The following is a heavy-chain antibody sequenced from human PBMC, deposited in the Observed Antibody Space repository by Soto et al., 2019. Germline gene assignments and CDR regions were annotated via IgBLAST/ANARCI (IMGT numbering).Heavy chain of an antibody. J-gene: IGHJ4*02. Sequence: GGSLRLSCEASGFTFSSYWMSWVRQAPGKGLEWVANTNQDGSEKYFVDSVKGRFTISRDNAKNSLYLQMNSLRAEDTAVYYCATSGLIGAATGIGSYWGQGTLVTVSS. D-gene: IGHD6-13*01. CDR3: ATSGLIGAATGIGSY. V-gene: IGHV3-7*05. CDR1: GFTFSSYW. CDR2: TNQDGSEK.